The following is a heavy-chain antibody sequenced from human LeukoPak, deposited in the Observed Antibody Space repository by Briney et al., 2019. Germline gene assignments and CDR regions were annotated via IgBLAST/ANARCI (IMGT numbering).Heavy chain of an antibody. D-gene: IGHD3-10*01. CDR3: ARDQWVNAGGVFRITMVRGSSLGY. V-gene: IGHV1-24*01. Sequence: GASVKVSCKVSGYTLTELSMHWVRQAPGKGLEWMGGFDPEDGETIYAQKFQGRVTMTRDASTSTVYMELSSLRSEDTAVYYCARDQWVNAGGVFRITMVRGSSLGYWGQGTLVTVSS. CDR1: GYTLTELS. CDR2: FDPEDGET. J-gene: IGHJ4*02.